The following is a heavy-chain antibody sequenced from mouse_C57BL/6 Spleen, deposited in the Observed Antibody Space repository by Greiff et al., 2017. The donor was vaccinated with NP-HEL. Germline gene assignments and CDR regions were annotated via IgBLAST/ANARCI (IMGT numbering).Heavy chain of an antibody. CDR1: GYTFTSYW. CDR3: ARWELGRGGYWYFDV. V-gene: IGHV1-55*01. Sequence: QVQLQQPGAELVKPGASVKMSCKASGYTFTSYWITWVKQRPGQGLEWIGDIYPGSGSTNYNEKFKSKATLTVDTSSSTAYMQLSSLTSEDAAVYYGARWELGRGGYWYFDVWGTGTTVTVSS. J-gene: IGHJ1*03. D-gene: IGHD4-1*01. CDR2: IYPGSGST.